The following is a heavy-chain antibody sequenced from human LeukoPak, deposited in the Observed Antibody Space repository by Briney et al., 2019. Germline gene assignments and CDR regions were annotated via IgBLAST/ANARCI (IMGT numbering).Heavy chain of an antibody. D-gene: IGHD6-13*01. CDR2: INSDEINT. V-gene: IGHV3-74*01. J-gene: IGHJ6*03. CDR3: ARAAYSSSWPNYYFYYYMDV. Sequence: GGSLRLSCTASGFTFSSYWMHWVRQVPGKGPVWVARINSDEINTSYADSVKGRLTISRDNAKNTLNLQMNSLRAEDTAVYYCARAAYSSSWPNYYFYYYMDVWGKGTTVTVSS. CDR1: GFTFSSYW.